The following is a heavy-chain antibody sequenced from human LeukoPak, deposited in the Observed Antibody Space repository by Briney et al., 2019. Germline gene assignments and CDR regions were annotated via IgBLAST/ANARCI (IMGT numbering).Heavy chain of an antibody. J-gene: IGHJ4*02. D-gene: IGHD3-9*01. CDR1: GFTFSSYW. Sequence: GGSLRLSCAASGFTFSSYWMSWVRQAPGKGLEWVANIKQDGSEKYYVDSVKGRFTISRDNAKNSLYLQMNSLRAEDTAVYCCAKSSRGRYSFDYWGQGTLVTVSS. CDR2: IKQDGSEK. CDR3: AKSSRGRYSFDY. V-gene: IGHV3-7*01.